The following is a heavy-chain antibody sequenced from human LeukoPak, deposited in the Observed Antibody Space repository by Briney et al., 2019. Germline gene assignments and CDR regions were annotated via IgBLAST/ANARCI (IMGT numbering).Heavy chain of an antibody. V-gene: IGHV3-73*01. CDR3: TREYSSGWPFGY. D-gene: IGHD6-19*01. J-gene: IGHJ4*02. CDR2: IRSKADSYAT. Sequence: GGSLRLSCAASGFTFSDSAIHWVRQASGKGLEWVGRIRSKADSYATTYGASVKGRFTISRDDSQNTAYLHMNSLKTEDTAVYYCTREYSSGWPFGYWGQGTLVTVSS. CDR1: GFTFSDSA.